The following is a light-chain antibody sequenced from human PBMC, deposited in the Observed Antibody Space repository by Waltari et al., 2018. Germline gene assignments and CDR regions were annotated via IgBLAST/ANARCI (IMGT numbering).Light chain of an antibody. J-gene: IGKJ1*01. CDR1: EIVIYDSDNKNY. Sequence: DIVMTQSPDSLAVSLGERATINCKSREIVIYDSDNKNYLEWYQQKPGQPPKLLIHWVSIRESGVPDRFSGSGSGTDFTLTISCLQSEDFATYYCQQYYSYPRTFGQGTKVEIK. V-gene: IGKV4-1*01. CDR3: QQYYSYPRT. CDR2: WVS.